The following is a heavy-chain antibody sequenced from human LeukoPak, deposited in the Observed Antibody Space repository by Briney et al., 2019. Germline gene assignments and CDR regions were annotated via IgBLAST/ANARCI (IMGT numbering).Heavy chain of an antibody. CDR2: IYSGGST. CDR3: ASESRFGFGDSALYYYYYYMDV. D-gene: IGHD3-10*01. V-gene: IGHV3-53*01. J-gene: IGHJ6*03. CDR1: GFTVSSNY. Sequence: GGSLRLSCAASGFTVSSNYMSWVRQAPGKGLEWVSVIYSGGSTYYADSVKGRFTISRDNSKNTLYLQMNSLRAEDTAVYYCASESRFGFGDSALYYYYYYMDVWGKGTTVTVS.